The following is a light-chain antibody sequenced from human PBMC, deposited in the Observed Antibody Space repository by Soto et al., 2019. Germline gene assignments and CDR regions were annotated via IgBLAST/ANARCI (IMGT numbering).Light chain of an antibody. Sequence: DIQMLQWPSSLSAAVGDRDAISCRANQDISNYLNWYQQKPGKAPKLLIYDASNLETGVPSRFSGSGSGTDFTYTIRSLQPEDIATYYCQQYYNLPPGIPCGQGTRREIK. V-gene: IGKV1-33*01. CDR2: DAS. CDR3: QQYYNLPPGIP. J-gene: IGKJ5*01. CDR1: QDISNY.